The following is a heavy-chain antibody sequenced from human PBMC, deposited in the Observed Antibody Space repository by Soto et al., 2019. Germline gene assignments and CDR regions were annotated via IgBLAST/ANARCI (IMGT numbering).Heavy chain of an antibody. CDR1: GGSISSSSYY. CDR2: IYYSGST. V-gene: IGHV4-39*01. Sequence: SETLSLTCTVSGGSISSSSYYWGWIRQPPGKGLEWIGSIYYSGSTYYNPSLKIRVHISVDTSKNKFSLKLGSVTAADTAVYYCARAGDYYFDYWGQGTLVTVSS. J-gene: IGHJ4*02. D-gene: IGHD2-21*01. CDR3: ARAGDYYFDY.